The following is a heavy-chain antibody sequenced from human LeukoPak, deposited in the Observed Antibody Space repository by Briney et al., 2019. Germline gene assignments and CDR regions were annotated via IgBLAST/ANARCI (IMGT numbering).Heavy chain of an antibody. Sequence: SVKVSCKASGGTFSSYAISWVRQAPGQGLEWMGGIIPIFGTANYAQKFQGRVTITTDESTSTAYMELSSLRSEDTAVYYCAGDQGIAAAGTRWFDPWGQGTLVTVSS. V-gene: IGHV1-69*05. CDR2: IIPIFGTA. CDR3: AGDQGIAAAGTRWFDP. D-gene: IGHD6-13*01. J-gene: IGHJ5*02. CDR1: GGTFSSYA.